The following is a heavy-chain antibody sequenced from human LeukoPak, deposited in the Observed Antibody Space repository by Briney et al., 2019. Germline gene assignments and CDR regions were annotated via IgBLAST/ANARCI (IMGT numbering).Heavy chain of an antibody. CDR3: ARDWASSGWYDY. D-gene: IGHD6-19*01. CDR1: GFTFSDYY. Sequence: PGGSLRLSCAASGFTFSDYYMSWIRQAPGKGLEWVSVIYSGGSTYYADSVKGRFTISRDNSKNTLYLQMNSLRAEDTAVYYCARDWASSGWYDYWGQGTLVTVSS. CDR2: IYSGGST. J-gene: IGHJ4*02. V-gene: IGHV3-53*01.